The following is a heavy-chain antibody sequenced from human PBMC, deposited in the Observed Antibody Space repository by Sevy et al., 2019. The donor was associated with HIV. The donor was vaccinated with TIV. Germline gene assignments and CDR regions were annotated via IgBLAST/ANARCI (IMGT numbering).Heavy chain of an antibody. CDR3: ASREGARGEGYFDY. CDR2: IYYSGST. D-gene: IGHD3-10*01. CDR1: GGSISSGGYY. Sequence: SETLSLTCTVSGGSISSGGYYWSWIRQHPGKGLEWIGYIYYSGSTYYNPSLKSRVTISVDTSKNQFSLKLSSATAADTAVYYCASREGARGEGYFDYWGQGTLVTVSS. J-gene: IGHJ4*02. V-gene: IGHV4-31*03.